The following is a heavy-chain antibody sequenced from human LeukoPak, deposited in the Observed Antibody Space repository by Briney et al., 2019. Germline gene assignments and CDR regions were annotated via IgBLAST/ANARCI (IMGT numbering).Heavy chain of an antibody. J-gene: IGHJ4*02. D-gene: IGHD6-13*01. Sequence: PSETLSLTCTVSGGSISSSNYQWGWIRQAPGKGLEWIESIHSTGNTYYNPSLKNRLTISIDTSKNHFSLRLSSVTAADTGVYYCARLVLGAAGNYFDFWGQGILVTVSS. V-gene: IGHV4-39*07. CDR3: ARLVLGAAGNYFDF. CDR1: GGSISSSNYQ. CDR2: IHSTGNT.